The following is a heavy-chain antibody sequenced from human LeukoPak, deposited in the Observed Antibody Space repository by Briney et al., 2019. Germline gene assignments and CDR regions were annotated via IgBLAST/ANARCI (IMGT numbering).Heavy chain of an antibody. D-gene: IGHD2-2*01. CDR1: GFTFSSYV. J-gene: IGHJ5*02. CDR3: AKGGYCSSTSCYVGWFDP. Sequence: GGSLRLSCAASGFTFSSYVMNWVRQAPGKGLEWVSVISGGGSTYYADSVTGRFTISRDNSKNTMFLQMNSLRAEDTAVYYCAKGGYCSSTSCYVGWFDPWGQGTLVTVSS. V-gene: IGHV3-23*01. CDR2: ISGGGST.